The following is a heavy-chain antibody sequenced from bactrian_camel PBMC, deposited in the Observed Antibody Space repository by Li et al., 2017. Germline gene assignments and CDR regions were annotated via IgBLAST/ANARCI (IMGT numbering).Heavy chain of an antibody. CDR2: INSGGDST. CDR1: GFTFSSHA. J-gene: IGHJ4*01. V-gene: IGHV3S31*01. D-gene: IGHD3*01. Sequence: VQLVESGGGSVQAGGSLRLSCAASGFTFSSHAMAWFRQAPGKGLEWVSAINSGGDSTYYADSVKGRFTISRDNAKNTLFLQMSSLKTEDTGVYYCASATNNYWGQGTQVTV. CDR3: ASATNNY.